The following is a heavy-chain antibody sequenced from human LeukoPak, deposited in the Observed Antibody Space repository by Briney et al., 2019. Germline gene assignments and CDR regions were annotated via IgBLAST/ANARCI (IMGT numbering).Heavy chain of an antibody. V-gene: IGHV3-21*01. J-gene: IGHJ4*02. CDR1: GFTFSSYN. D-gene: IGHD5-18*01. Sequence: GGSLRLSCAASGFTFSSYNMNWVRQAPGEGLEWVLSISSSSTYIYYADSVRGRFTISRDNAKNSLYLQMNSLRAEDTAVYYCAIDPGTVDTAMVPVWDYWGQGTLVTVSS. CDR3: AIDPGTVDTAMVPVWDY. CDR2: ISSSSTYI.